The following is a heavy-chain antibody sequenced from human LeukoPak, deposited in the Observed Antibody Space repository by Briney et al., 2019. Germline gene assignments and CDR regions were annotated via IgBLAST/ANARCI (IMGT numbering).Heavy chain of an antibody. D-gene: IGHD2-15*01. CDR3: ARQSSPYCRGANCYLNGFDP. CDR2: IYYSGST. V-gene: IGHV4-59*08. Sequence: SETLSLTCTASRGSISSYYWSWIRQPPGKGLEWIGYIYYSGSTNYNPSLKSRVTISVDTSKNQFSLGLSSVTAADRALYYCARQSSPYCRGANCYLNGFDPWGQGTLVSVSS. CDR1: RGSISSYY. J-gene: IGHJ5*02.